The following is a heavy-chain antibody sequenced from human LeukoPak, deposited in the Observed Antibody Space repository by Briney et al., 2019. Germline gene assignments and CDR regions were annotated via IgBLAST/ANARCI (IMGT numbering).Heavy chain of an antibody. CDR1: GGSISSYY. D-gene: IGHD3-22*01. CDR2: IYTSGNT. CDR3: ACLTTADAFDI. V-gene: IGHV4-4*07. J-gene: IGHJ3*02. Sequence: PSETLSLTCTVSGGSISSYYWSWIRQPAGKGLEWIGRIYTSGNTNYNPSLKSRVTMSLDTPKNQFSLKLSSVTAADTAVYYCACLTTADAFDIWGQGTMVTVSS.